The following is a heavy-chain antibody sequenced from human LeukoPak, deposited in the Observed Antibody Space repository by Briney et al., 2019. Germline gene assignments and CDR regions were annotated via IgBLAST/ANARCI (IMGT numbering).Heavy chain of an antibody. D-gene: IGHD2-15*01. CDR1: GFTFSHFW. V-gene: IGHV3-74*01. CDR3: AKDLHEIVADF. Sequence: PGGSLRLSCAASGFTFSHFWMHWVRQAPGKGLVWIARIEGDGISTNYAAPVQGRFTISRDNAKNTVYLQMNSLRAEDTAVYYCAKDLHEIVADFWGQGTLVTVSS. J-gene: IGHJ4*02. CDR2: IEGDGIST.